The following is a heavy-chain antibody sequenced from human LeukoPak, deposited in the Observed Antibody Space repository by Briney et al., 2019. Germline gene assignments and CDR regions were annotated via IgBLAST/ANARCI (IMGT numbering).Heavy chain of an antibody. CDR3: AKDPDCTSGICYTFFDY. Sequence: GGSLRLSCAASGFTFSTYSMNWVRQAPGKGLEWVSSISSSSSYRYYADSVKGRFTISRDNSTNTLYLQMNSLRAEDTAVYYCAKDPDCTSGICYTFFDYWGQGTLVTVSS. CDR1: GFTFSTYS. J-gene: IGHJ4*02. V-gene: IGHV3-21*04. D-gene: IGHD2-8*01. CDR2: ISSSSSYR.